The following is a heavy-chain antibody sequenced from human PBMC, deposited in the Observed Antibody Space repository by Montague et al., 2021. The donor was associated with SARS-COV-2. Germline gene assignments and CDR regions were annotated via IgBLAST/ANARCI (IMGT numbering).Heavy chain of an antibody. CDR2: IYYSGST. CDR1: GXSISSYY. CDR3: ARASHYYDSSGHFDY. V-gene: IGHV4-59*13. J-gene: IGHJ4*02. Sequence: SETLSLTCTVSGXSISSYYWSWIRHPPGPGLEWIGNIYYSGSTGSNPSPTRRVTISVDTSTIQFSLKLSSVTAADTAVYYCARASHYYDSSGHFDYWGQGTLVTVSS. D-gene: IGHD3-22*01.